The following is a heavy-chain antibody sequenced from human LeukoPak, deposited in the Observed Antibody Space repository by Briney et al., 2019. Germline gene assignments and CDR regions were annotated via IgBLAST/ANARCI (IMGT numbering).Heavy chain of an antibody. CDR3: ARDLLGVTPGY. Sequence: ASVKVSCKASGYTFTSYGISWVRQAPGQGLEWMGWISAYSGNTNYAQKPQGRVTMTTDTSTSTAYMELRSLRSDDTAVYYCARDLLGVTPGYWGQGTLVTVSS. D-gene: IGHD2-21*02. CDR2: ISAYSGNT. V-gene: IGHV1-18*01. J-gene: IGHJ4*02. CDR1: GYTFTSYG.